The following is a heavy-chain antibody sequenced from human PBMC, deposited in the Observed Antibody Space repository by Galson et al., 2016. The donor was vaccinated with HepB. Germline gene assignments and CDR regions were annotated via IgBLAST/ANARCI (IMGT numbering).Heavy chain of an antibody. CDR2: IIATYHTA. Sequence: SVKVSCKASGGAFTNSVNWVRQAPGQGLEWMGGIIATYHTAFYARRFQGRITITADESTSTAYLELSSLRSEDTAMYYCVRRPGVGGAIERSAFDIWGQGTMVTVSS. D-gene: IGHD1-26*01. CDR3: VRRPGVGGAIERSAFDI. CDR1: GGAFTNS. V-gene: IGHV1-69*13. J-gene: IGHJ3*02.